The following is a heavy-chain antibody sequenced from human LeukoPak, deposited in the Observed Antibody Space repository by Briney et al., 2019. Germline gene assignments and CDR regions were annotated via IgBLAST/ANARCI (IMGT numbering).Heavy chain of an antibody. D-gene: IGHD3-10*01. CDR2: ISAYNGNT. V-gene: IGHV1-18*04. J-gene: IGHJ6*04. CDR3: ARDRPLLWFGELDLGRTYYYYGMDV. CDR1: GYTFTSYG. Sequence: ASVNVSCKASGYTFTSYGISWVRQAPGQGVEWMGWISAYNGNTNYAQKLQGRVTITTDTSTSTAYMELRSLRSDDTAVYYCARDRPLLWFGELDLGRTYYYYGMDVWGKGTTVTVSS.